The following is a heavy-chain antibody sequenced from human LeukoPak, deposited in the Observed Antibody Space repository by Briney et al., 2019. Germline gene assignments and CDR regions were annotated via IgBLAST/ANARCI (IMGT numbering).Heavy chain of an antibody. CDR2: IKQDGREI. J-gene: IGHJ6*03. Sequence: GGSLRLSCAASGFTFNTYWMSWFRQAPGKGLEWVANIKQDGREIHYVDSVKGRFTISRDNARNSLYLQMNSLRAEDTAVYYCARVLSIAARNYYYYYYYMDVWGKGTTVTVSS. CDR3: ARVLSIAARNYYYYYYYMDV. V-gene: IGHV3-7*01. CDR1: GFTFNTYW. D-gene: IGHD6-6*01.